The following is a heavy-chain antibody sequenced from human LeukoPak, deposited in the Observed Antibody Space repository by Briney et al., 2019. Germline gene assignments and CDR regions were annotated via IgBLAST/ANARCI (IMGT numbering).Heavy chain of an antibody. D-gene: IGHD6-19*01. J-gene: IGHJ4*02. CDR3: ARGVAVAGTGDY. CDR2: SGTGTDT. V-gene: IGHV3-21*01. Sequence: GGSLRLSCAASGFTFSTYAMSWVRQAPGKGLEWVSASGTGTDTYYADSVKGRFTISRDDAKNSLYLQMNSLRAEDTAVYYCARGVAVAGTGDYWGQGTLVTVSS. CDR1: GFTFSTYA.